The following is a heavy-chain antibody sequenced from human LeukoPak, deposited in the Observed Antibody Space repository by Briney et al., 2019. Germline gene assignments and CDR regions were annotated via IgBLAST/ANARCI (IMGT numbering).Heavy chain of an antibody. CDR2: ISSSSSYI. J-gene: IGHJ4*02. D-gene: IGHD4-11*01. CDR1: GFTFSSYS. CDR3: ARDTQLQPFDY. V-gene: IGHV3-21*01. Sequence: GGSLRLSCAASGFTFSSYSMNWVRQAPGKGLEWVSSISSSSSYIYYADSVKGRFTVSRDNAKNSLYLQMNSLRAEDTAVYHCARDTQLQPFDYWGQGTLVTVSS.